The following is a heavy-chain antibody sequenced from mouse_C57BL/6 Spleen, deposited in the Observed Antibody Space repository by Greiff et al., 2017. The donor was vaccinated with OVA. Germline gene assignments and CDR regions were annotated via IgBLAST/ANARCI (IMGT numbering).Heavy chain of an antibody. CDR2: IDPPDGDT. V-gene: IGHV1-52*01. CDR1: GYTFTSYW. Sequence: VQLQQSGAELVRPGSSVKLSCKASGYTFTSYWMHWVKQRPIQGLEWIGDIDPPDGDTNYNQKFKGKATLTVDQSSSTAYMQLSSLTSEDSAVDYGARREDGYYDYYANDYWGQGTSVTVSS. D-gene: IGHD2-3*01. CDR3: ARREDGYYDYYANDY. J-gene: IGHJ4*01.